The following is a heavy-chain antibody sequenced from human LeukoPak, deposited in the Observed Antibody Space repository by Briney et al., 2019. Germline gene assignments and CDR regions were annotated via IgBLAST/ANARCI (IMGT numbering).Heavy chain of an antibody. V-gene: IGHV3-74*01. D-gene: IGHD3-3*01. CDR2: INSDGSST. CDR1: GFTFSSSW. J-gene: IGHJ4*02. CDR3: AREGRGGYYGFGY. Sequence: GGSLRLSCAASGFTFSSSWMHWVRQAPGKGLVWVSRINSDGSSTNYADSVKGRFTISRDNAKNTLYLQMNSLRAEDTAVYYCAREGRGGYYGFGYWGQGTLVTVSS.